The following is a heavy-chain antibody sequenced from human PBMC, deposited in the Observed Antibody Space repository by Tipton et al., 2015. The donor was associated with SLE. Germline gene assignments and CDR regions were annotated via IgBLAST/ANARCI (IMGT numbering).Heavy chain of an antibody. CDR2: VYYTGST. J-gene: IGHJ3*02. Sequence: PGLVKPSETLSLSCTVSGGSIRSYYWSWIRQPPGKALEWIGYVYYTGSTNYNPSLKSRVTISLDTSKNQFSLKLSSVTAADTAVYYCARTLGAIAHTVYDAFDIWGQGKMVTVSS. CDR1: GGSIRSYY. D-gene: IGHD1-26*01. V-gene: IGHV4-59*01. CDR3: ARTLGAIAHTVYDAFDI.